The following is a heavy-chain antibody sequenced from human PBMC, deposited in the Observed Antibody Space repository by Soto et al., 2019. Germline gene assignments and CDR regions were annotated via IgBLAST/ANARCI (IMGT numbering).Heavy chain of an antibody. D-gene: IGHD1-26*01. V-gene: IGHV4-39*01. CDR1: GGSISSSSYY. CDR2: IYYSGST. CDR3: ARLGGYNTELPFDY. J-gene: IGHJ4*02. Sequence: QLQLQESGPGLVKPSETLSLTCTVSGGSISSSSYYWGWIRQPPGKGLEWIGSIYYSGSTYYNPYIKTRVTISVDTSKNQFSLKLSSVTAADTAVYYCARLGGYNTELPFDYWGQGTLVTVSS.